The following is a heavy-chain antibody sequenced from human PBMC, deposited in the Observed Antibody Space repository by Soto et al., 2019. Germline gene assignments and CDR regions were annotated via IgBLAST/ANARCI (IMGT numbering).Heavy chain of an antibody. V-gene: IGHV3-30*18. CDR1: GFTFSDYA. CDR3: AKGGRQWLVTSDYNY. J-gene: IGHJ4*02. D-gene: IGHD6-19*01. Sequence: VQLVESGGGVVQPGRSLRLSCAASGFTFSDYAMHWVRQAPGKGLEWVAVVSHDGRNIHYADSVKGRFPISRDSSKNTVSLEMTSLRAEDTALFYCAKGGRQWLVTSDYNYWGQGALVTVPP. CDR2: VSHDGRNI.